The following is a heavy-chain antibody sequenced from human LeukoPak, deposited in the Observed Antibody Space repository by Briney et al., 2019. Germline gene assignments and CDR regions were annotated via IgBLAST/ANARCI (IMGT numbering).Heavy chain of an antibody. CDR1: AGSSSGYY. CDR2: INHSVSN. D-gene: IGHD5-18*01. J-gene: IGHJ6*03. V-gene: IGHV4-34*01. Sequence: SETLSLTCAVCAGSSSGYYWSWIRQPPGKGLEWIGEINHSVSNNSNPSLKSRVTISGDTSKNQFSLKLSSVTAADTAVYFCARVGYSYVINDWSRTGLGAYPTKYYYHMDVWGKGTTVTVSS. CDR3: ARVGYSYVINDWSRTGLGAYPTKYYYHMDV.